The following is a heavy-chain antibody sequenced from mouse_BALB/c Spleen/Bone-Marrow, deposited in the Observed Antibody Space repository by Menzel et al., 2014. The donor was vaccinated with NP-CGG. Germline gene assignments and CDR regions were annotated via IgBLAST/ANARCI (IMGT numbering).Heavy chain of an antibody. Sequence: EVKLMESGGGLVQPGGSRKLSCAASGFTFSSFGMHWVRQAPEKGLEWVAYINNGSSTIYYADTVKGRFTISRDNPKNTLFLQMTSLRSEDTAMYYCARKGAMITHYYAMDYWGQGTSVTVSS. D-gene: IGHD2-4*01. J-gene: IGHJ4*01. CDR3: ARKGAMITHYYAMDY. CDR1: GFTFSSFG. CDR2: INNGSSTI. V-gene: IGHV5-17*02.